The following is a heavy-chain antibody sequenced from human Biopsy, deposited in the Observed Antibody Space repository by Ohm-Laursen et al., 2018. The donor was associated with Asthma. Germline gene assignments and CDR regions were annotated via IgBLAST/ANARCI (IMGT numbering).Heavy chain of an antibody. D-gene: IGHD3-10*01. V-gene: IGHV1-18*01. CDR2: ISVYSGNT. J-gene: IGHJ6*02. Sequence: ASVKVSCRTSGYTFNSAGITWVRQAPGQGLEWMGWISVYSGNTKVAQKLQDRVTMITDTSTSTAYMELRSLRSDDTAVYFCARAVDYSHYYGIDVWGQGTTVTVS. CDR3: ARAVDYSHYYGIDV. CDR1: GYTFNSAG.